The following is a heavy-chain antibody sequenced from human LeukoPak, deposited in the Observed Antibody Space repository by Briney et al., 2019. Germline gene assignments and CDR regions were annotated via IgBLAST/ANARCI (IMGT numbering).Heavy chain of an antibody. CDR3: ARDSGGLDAFDI. CDR1: GFTVSSNY. V-gene: IGHV3-53*01. Sequence: GGSLRLSCAASGFTVSSNYMSWVRQAPGKGLEWVSVIYSGGSTYYADPVKGRFTISRDNSKNTLYLQMNSLRAEDTAVYYCARDSGGLDAFDIWGQGTMVTVSS. D-gene: IGHD6-19*01. J-gene: IGHJ3*02. CDR2: IYSGGST.